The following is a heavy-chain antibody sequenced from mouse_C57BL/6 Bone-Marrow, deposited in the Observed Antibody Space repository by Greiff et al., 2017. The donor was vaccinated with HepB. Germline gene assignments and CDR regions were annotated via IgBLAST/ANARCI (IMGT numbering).Heavy chain of an antibody. Sequence: VKLMESGAELVRPGTSVKMSCKASGYTFTNYWIGWAKQRPGHGLEWIGDIYPGGGYTNYNEKFKGKATLTADKSSSTAYMQFSSLTSEDSAIYYCAREGLRRVPYAMDYWGQGTSVTVSS. D-gene: IGHD1-1*01. V-gene: IGHV1-63*01. CDR2: IYPGGGYT. CDR1: GYTFTNYW. CDR3: AREGLRRVPYAMDY. J-gene: IGHJ4*01.